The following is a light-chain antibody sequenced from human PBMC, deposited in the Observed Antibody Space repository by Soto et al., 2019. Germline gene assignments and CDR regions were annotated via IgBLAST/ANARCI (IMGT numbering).Light chain of an antibody. J-gene: IGKJ1*01. CDR2: WAS. CDR3: QQYYSTPRT. V-gene: IGKV4-1*01. CDR1: QSVLSSSNNKNY. Sequence: DIVMTQSPDSLAVSLGERATINCKSSQSVLSSSNNKNYLAWYQQKLGQSPKLLIYWASTRESGVPDRFSGSGSGTDFTLTISSLQAEDVAVYYCQQYYSTPRTFGQGTKVEI.